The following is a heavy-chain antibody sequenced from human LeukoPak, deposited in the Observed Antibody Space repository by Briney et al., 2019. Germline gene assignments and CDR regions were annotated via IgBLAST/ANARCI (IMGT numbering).Heavy chain of an antibody. CDR3: AKSEVTTAYFDY. J-gene: IGHJ4*02. CDR2: ISFDGSNK. Sequence: GGSLRLSCAASGFTFSSYAMHWVRQAPGKGLEWVAVISFDGSNKYYADSVKGRFTISRDNSKNTLYLQMNSLRAEDTAVYYCAKSEVTTAYFDYWGQGTLVTVSS. V-gene: IGHV3-30-3*02. CDR1: GFTFSSYA. D-gene: IGHD4-17*01.